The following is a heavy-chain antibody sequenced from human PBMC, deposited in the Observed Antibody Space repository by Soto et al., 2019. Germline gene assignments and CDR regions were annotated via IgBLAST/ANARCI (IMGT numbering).Heavy chain of an antibody. V-gene: IGHV1-2*02. D-gene: IGHD2-15*01. CDR1: GYTFIAHF. CDR2: IFPDTGGT. J-gene: IGHJ5*02. CDR3: VRAQSRQLLLAWFDA. Sequence: VQLVQSGAEVKKPGASVTVSCEASGYTFIAHFIHWVRQAPGQGLAWKGWIFPDTGGTNYAQKTRARVTMTRDTSVSTDYMEVNGLKSDDTAVYYCVRAQSRQLLLAWFDAWGQGTLVTVSP.